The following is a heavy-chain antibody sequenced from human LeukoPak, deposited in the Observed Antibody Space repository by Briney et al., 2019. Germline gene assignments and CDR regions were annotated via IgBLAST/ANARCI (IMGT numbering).Heavy chain of an antibody. CDR1: GFTFSYYG. CDR2: ISYDGSDK. J-gene: IGHJ4*02. V-gene: IGHV3-30*18. Sequence: PGGSLRLSCAASGFTFSYYGIHWVRQAPGKGLEWVAAISYDGSDKYYADSVKGRFTISRDNSKNTLYLQMNSLRAEDTAVYYCAKDITRYGGNAVDYWGQGTLVTVSS. D-gene: IGHD4-23*01. CDR3: AKDITRYGGNAVDY.